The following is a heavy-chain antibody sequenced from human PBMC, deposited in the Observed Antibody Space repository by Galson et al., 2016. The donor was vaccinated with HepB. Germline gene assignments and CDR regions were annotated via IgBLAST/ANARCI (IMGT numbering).Heavy chain of an antibody. CDR2: VSPTGGIT. CDR1: GFSFRSYA. Sequence: SLRLSCAASGFSFRSYAMSWVRQAPGKGLEWVSAVSPTGGITYYADSVKGRFTISRDNSKNTLLLQMNSLREEDTALYYCAKEGSGWPRGYWGQGTLVTVSS. D-gene: IGHD6-19*01. V-gene: IGHV3-23*01. CDR3: AKEGSGWPRGY. J-gene: IGHJ4*02.